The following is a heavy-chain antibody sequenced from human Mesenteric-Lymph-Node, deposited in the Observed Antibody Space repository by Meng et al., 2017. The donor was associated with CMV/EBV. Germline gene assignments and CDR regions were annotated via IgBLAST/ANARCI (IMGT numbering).Heavy chain of an antibody. V-gene: IGHV3-53*01. CDR2: IYSGDST. J-gene: IGHJ6*02. D-gene: IGHD3-10*01. Sequence: GESLKISCAASGFSFTIYAMTWVRQAPGKGLEWVSVIYSGDSTYYADSAKGRFTISRDNSKNTLYLQMNSLRVEDTAVYYCASRSRVIMVRGDYYALDVWGHGTTVTVSS. CDR1: GFSFTIYA. CDR3: ASRSRVIMVRGDYYALDV.